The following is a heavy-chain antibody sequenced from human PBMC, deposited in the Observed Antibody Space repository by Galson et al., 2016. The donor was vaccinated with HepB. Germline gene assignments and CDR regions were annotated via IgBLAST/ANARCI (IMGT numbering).Heavy chain of an antibody. J-gene: IGHJ4*02. Sequence: QSGAEVKKPGESLRISCQGSGYTFTNYRIGWVRQMPGKGLEWMGIMYPGDSDIRYSPSFEGQVTISADKSINTAYLQWSSLKASDTARYYYVRGHHRTTYGNSSSGFFYWGQGTLVTVSS. CDR3: VRGHHRTTYGNSSSGFFY. V-gene: IGHV5-51*01. CDR2: MYPGDSDI. CDR1: GYTFTNYR. D-gene: IGHD3-3*01.